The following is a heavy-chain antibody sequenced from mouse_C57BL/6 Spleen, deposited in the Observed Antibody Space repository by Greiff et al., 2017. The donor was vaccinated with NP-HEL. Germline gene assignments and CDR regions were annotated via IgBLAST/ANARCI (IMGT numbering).Heavy chain of an antibody. CDR1: GYAFSSSW. D-gene: IGHD4-1*01. CDR3: ARLLTGTGGFAY. J-gene: IGHJ3*01. V-gene: IGHV1-82*01. Sequence: VQRVESGPELVKPGASVKISCKASGYAFSSSWMNWVKQRPGKGLEWIGRIYPGDGDTNYNGKFKGKATLTADKSSSTAYMQLSSLTSEDSAVYFCARLLTGTGGFAYWGQGTLVTVSA. CDR2: IYPGDGDT.